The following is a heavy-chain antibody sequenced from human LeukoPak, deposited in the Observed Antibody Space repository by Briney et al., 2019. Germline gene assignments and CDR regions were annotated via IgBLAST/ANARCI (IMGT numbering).Heavy chain of an antibody. J-gene: IGHJ3*02. Sequence: ASVKVSCKASGYTFSNYGISWVRQAPGQGLEWMGWISTYNGNTAYAQKFQGRVTMTTDTSTTTAYMELRSLKSDDTAVCYCARDWNCSSRSCVDTFDIWGQGTTVTVSS. CDR3: ARDWNCSSRSCVDTFDI. D-gene: IGHD2-2*01. V-gene: IGHV1-18*01. CDR2: ISTYNGNT. CDR1: GYTFSNYG.